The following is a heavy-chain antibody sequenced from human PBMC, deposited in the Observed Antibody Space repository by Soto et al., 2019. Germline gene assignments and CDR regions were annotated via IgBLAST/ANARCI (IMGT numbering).Heavy chain of an antibody. CDR3: ARRVFLWFGEAPDAFDI. CDR2: IYYSGST. V-gene: IGHV4-31*03. J-gene: IGHJ3*02. CDR1: GGSISSGGYY. D-gene: IGHD3-10*01. Sequence: SETLSLTCTVSGGSISSGGYYWSWIRQHPGKGLEWIGYIYYSGSTYYNPSLKSRVTISVDTSKNQFSLKLSSVTAADTAVYYCARRVFLWFGEAPDAFDIWGQGTMVTVSS.